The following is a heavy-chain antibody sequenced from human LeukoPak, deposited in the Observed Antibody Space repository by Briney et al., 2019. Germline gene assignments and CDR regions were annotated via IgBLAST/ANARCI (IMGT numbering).Heavy chain of an antibody. Sequence: PSQTLSLTCTVSGGSISSGSYYWTWIRQPAGKGLEWVGRISTSGSTNYNPSLKSRLTISIDTSKNQFSLRLSSVTAADTAVYYCARDGGGRYYYYMDVWGKGTTVTVSS. V-gene: IGHV4-61*02. CDR3: ARDGGGRYYYYMDV. CDR1: GGSISSGSYY. CDR2: ISTSGST. J-gene: IGHJ6*03. D-gene: IGHD3-16*01.